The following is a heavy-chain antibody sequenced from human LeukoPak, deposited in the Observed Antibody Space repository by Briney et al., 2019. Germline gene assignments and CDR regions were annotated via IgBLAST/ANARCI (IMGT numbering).Heavy chain of an antibody. J-gene: IGHJ4*02. V-gene: IGHV3-7*01. CDR3: ARDETFCSGGTCYTRGYFAF. CDR1: GFTFSNYW. CDR2: IKPDGSVG. D-gene: IGHD2-15*01. Sequence: GGSLRLSCAASGFTFSNYWMTWVRQAPGKGLEWVANIKPDGSVGYYVDSVRGRFIISRDNAGNSLYLQMNSLRVEDTALYYCARDETFCSGGTCYTRGYFAFWGQGTLVTVSS.